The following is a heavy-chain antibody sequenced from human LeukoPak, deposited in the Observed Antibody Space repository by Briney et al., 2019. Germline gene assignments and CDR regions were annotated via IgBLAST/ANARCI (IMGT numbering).Heavy chain of an antibody. Sequence: ASVKVSCKASGGTFSSYAISWVRQAPGQGLEWMGGITPIFGTANYAQKFQGRVTITADESTSTAYMELSSLRSEDTAVYYCARGRLELRSRYNWFDPWGQGTLVTVSS. D-gene: IGHD1-7*01. V-gene: IGHV1-69*13. J-gene: IGHJ5*02. CDR3: ARGRLELRSRYNWFDP. CDR1: GGTFSSYA. CDR2: ITPIFGTA.